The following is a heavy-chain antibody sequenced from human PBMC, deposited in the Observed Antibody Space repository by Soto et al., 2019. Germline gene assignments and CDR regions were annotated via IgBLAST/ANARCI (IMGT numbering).Heavy chain of an antibody. J-gene: IGHJ4*02. V-gene: IGHV3-23*01. CDR1: GFTFSTYA. Sequence: GGSLRLSCAAAGFTFSTYAMSWVRQAPGKGLEWVSGISGSGGTTYYADSVQGRFTISRDNSENTLYLQMNSLRAEDTAVYYCAKQEGRLDYFDYWGQGTLVTVSS. CDR2: ISGSGGTT. CDR3: AKQEGRLDYFDY. D-gene: IGHD6-19*01.